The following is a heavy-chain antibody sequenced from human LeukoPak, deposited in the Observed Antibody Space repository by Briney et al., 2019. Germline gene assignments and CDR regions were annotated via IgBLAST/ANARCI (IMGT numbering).Heavy chain of an antibody. Sequence: PGRSLRLSCAASGFTFSSYAMHWVRQAPGKGLEWVAVISYDGSNKYYADSVKGRFTISRDNSKNTLYLQMNSLRAEDTAVYYCARAGRGFGEYTFDYWGQGTLVTVSS. J-gene: IGHJ4*02. CDR2: ISYDGSNK. CDR1: GFTFSSYA. V-gene: IGHV3-30*14. D-gene: IGHD3-10*01. CDR3: ARAGRGFGEYTFDY.